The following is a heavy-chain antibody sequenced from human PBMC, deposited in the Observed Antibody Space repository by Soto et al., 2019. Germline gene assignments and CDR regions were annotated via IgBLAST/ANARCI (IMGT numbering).Heavy chain of an antibody. CDR1: GFTFSSYG. CDR2: ISYDGSNK. D-gene: IGHD2-2*03. Sequence: QVQLVESGGGVVQPGRSLRLSCAASGFTFSSYGMHWVRQAPGKGLEWVAVISYDGSNKYYADSVKGRFTISRDNSKNSWYLQMNSLRAEYTALSYCAKSLLDIVVVAAASMKRRRYGMDFWGQGTTVTVSS. V-gene: IGHV3-30*18. CDR3: AKSLLDIVVVAAASMKRRRYGMDF. J-gene: IGHJ6*02.